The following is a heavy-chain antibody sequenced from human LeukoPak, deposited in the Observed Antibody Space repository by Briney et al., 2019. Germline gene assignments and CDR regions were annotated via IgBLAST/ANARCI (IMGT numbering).Heavy chain of an antibody. Sequence: ASVKVSCKASGYTFTSYYMHWVRQAPGQGLEWMGIINPSGGSTSYAQKFQGRVTMTRDTSTSTVYMELSSLRSEDTAVYYCARNAQLKRGRNYFDYWGQGTLVTVSS. CDR3: ARNAQLKRGRNYFDY. D-gene: IGHD1-1*01. V-gene: IGHV1-46*01. CDR2: INPSGGST. J-gene: IGHJ4*02. CDR1: GYTFTSYY.